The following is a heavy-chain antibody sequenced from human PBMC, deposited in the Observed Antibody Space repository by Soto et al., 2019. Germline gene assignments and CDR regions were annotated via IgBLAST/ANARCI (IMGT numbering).Heavy chain of an antibody. J-gene: IGHJ4*02. CDR1: GYTFTSYD. CDR3: ARQKVDASDY. CDR2: MNPNSGNT. D-gene: IGHD2-15*01. V-gene: IGHV1-8*01. Sequence: QVQLVQSGAEVKKPGASVKVSCKASGYTFTSYDINWVRQATGQGLEWMGCMNPNSGNTGYAQKFXGXVXRSXNTSISTAYMELSSLRSEDTAVYYCARQKVDASDYWGQGTLVTVSS.